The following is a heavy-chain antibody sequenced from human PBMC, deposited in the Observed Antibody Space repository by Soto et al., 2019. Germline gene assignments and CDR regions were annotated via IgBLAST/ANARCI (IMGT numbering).Heavy chain of an antibody. CDR2: IYYSGST. V-gene: IGHV4-39*01. D-gene: IGHD2-15*01. CDR1: GGSISSSSYY. J-gene: IGHJ4*02. CDR3: ATPYCSGGSCYLD. Sequence: QLQLQESGPGLVKPSETLSLTCTVSGGSISSSSYYWGWIRQPPGKGLEWIGSIYYSGSTYYNPSLKSRVTISVDTSKNQFSLKLSSVTAADTAVYYCATPYCSGGSCYLDWGQGTLVTVSS.